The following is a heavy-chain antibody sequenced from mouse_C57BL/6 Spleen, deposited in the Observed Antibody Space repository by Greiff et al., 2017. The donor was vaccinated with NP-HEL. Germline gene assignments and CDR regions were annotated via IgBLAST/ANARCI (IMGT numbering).Heavy chain of an antibody. Sequence: EVKLVESGGGLVKPGGSLKLSCAASGFTFSDYGMHWVRQAPEKGLAWVAYISSGSSTISYADTVKGRFTISRDNAKNTLFLQMTSLRSEDTAMYYCARPGDGYLSYYYAMDYWGQGTSVTVSS. V-gene: IGHV5-17*01. CDR3: ARPGDGYLSYYYAMDY. CDR2: ISSGSSTI. D-gene: IGHD2-3*01. CDR1: GFTFSDYG. J-gene: IGHJ4*01.